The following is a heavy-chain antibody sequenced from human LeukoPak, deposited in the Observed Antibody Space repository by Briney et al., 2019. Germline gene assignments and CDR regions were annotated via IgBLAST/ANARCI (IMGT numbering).Heavy chain of an antibody. CDR3: AREMVLHYYGMDV. V-gene: IGHV1-69*06. J-gene: IGHJ6*02. CDR1: GGSYCSYA. D-gene: IGHD3-10*01. CDR2: IVPMFASA. Sequence: SVKVSCKASGGSYCSYAISWVRQAPGQGLGWVGGIVPMFASANYAQKFQGRVTITADKFTNTVYMELSSLRSEDTAVYYCAREMVLHYYGMDVWGQGTTVTVSS.